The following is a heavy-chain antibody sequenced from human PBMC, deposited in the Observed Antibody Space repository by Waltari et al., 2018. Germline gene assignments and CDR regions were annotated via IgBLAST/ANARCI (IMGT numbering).Heavy chain of an antibody. CDR2: INHSGST. J-gene: IGHJ5*02. D-gene: IGHD3-22*01. CDR3: ARGRRYYNSSGYYRDGWFDP. V-gene: IGHV4-34*01. Sequence: QVQLQQWGAGLLKPSETLSLTCAVYGGSFSGYYWSWIRQPPGKGLEWIGEINHSGSTNYNPSLKSRVTISVDTSKNQFSLKLSSVTAADTAVYYCARGRRYYNSSGYYRDGWFDPWGQGTLVTVSS. CDR1: GGSFSGYY.